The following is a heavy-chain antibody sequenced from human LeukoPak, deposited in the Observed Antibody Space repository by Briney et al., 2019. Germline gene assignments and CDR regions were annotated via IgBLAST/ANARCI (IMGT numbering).Heavy chain of an antibody. CDR3: ARLWDSSSSLDY. V-gene: IGHV4-59*08. Sequence: PSETLSLTCTVSGGSISSCYWTWIRQPPGKGLGLEWIGYIYYSGGTNYNPSLKSRVTISIVTSKNQVSLKLSSVTAADTAVYYCARLWDSSSSLDYWGQGTLVTVSS. D-gene: IGHD6-6*01. CDR1: GGSISSCY. CDR2: IYYSGGT. J-gene: IGHJ4*02.